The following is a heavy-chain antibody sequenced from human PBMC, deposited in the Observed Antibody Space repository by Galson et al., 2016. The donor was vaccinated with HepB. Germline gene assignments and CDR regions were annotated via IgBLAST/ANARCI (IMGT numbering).Heavy chain of an antibody. D-gene: IGHD1-26*01. CDR3: ERDMYTGSYIIDY. CDR1: GFTFSNHG. Sequence: SLRLSCAASGFTFSNHGMHWVRQAPGKGLECVAVIWADGGNKYYVDSVKGRFTISRDNSKNTVYLQMNSLRADDTAVYYCERDMYTGSYIIDYWGQGTLVTVSS. J-gene: IGHJ4*02. CDR2: IWADGGNK. V-gene: IGHV3-33*01.